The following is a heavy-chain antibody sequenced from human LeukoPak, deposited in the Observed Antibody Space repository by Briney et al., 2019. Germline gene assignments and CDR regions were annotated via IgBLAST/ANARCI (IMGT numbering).Heavy chain of an antibody. CDR2: IYYSGST. Sequence: NPSETLSLTCTVSGGSISSYYWSWIRQPPGKGLEWIGYIYYSGSTNYNPSLKSRVTISVDTSKNQFSLKLSSVTAADTAVYYCARLHRYCSGGSCYYYYYYYMDVWGKGTTVTVSS. J-gene: IGHJ6*03. CDR3: ARLHRYCSGGSCYYYYYYYMDV. CDR1: GGSISSYY. D-gene: IGHD2-15*01. V-gene: IGHV4-59*01.